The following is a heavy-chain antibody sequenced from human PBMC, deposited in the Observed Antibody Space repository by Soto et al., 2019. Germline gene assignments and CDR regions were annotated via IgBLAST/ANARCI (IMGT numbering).Heavy chain of an antibody. Sequence: EVQLLDSGGGLVQPGGSLRLSCAASGFTFSSYAMNWVRQAPGKGLEWVSVISGSDGSTYYADSVKGRFTISRDNSKNTLYLQMNSLRAEDTAVYYCARGGPGIYVDYWGQGTLVTVSS. CDR2: ISGSDGST. J-gene: IGHJ4*02. D-gene: IGHD3-16*01. CDR1: GFTFSSYA. CDR3: ARGGPGIYVDY. V-gene: IGHV3-23*01.